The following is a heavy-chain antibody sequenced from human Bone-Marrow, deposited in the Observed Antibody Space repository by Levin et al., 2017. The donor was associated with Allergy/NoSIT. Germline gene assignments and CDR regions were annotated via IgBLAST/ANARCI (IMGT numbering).Heavy chain of an antibody. V-gene: IGHV1-2*02. J-gene: IGHJ4*02. Sequence: GESLKISCKASGYTFTGYYMHWVRQAPGQGLEWMGWINPNSGGTNYAQKFQGRVTMTRDTSISTAYMELSRLRSDDTAVYYCARGGYSSSWYRAGFDYWGQGTLVTVSS. CDR1: GYTFTGYY. CDR2: INPNSGGT. CDR3: ARGGYSSSWYRAGFDY. D-gene: IGHD6-13*01.